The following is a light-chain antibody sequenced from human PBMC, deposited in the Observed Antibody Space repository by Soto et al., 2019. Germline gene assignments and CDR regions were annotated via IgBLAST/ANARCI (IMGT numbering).Light chain of an antibody. J-gene: IGLJ1*01. CDR2: EVS. CDR1: SSDVGSYDH. V-gene: IGLV2-14*01. Sequence: QSVLTQPASVSGSPGQSITISCSGTSSDVGSYDHVAWYQQFPGKTPKLMIYEVSNRPSGVSSRFSGSKSGNTASLTISGLQAEDEADYYCISYTRSSTSSVFCSGTKLTV. CDR3: ISYTRSSTSSV.